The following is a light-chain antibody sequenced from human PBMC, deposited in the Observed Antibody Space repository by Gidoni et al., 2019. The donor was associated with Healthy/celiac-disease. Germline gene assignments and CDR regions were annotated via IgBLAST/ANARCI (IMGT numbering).Light chain of an antibody. Sequence: DIQMTQSPSSLSASVGDRVTITCRASQGMINYLAWYQQKPGKVHKLLIYAASTLKSGVPSRFSGSGSGTDFTLTISSLQPEDVETYYCQKYNSAPRTFGQGTKVEIK. J-gene: IGKJ1*01. V-gene: IGKV1-27*01. CDR2: AAS. CDR3: QKYNSAPRT. CDR1: QGMINY.